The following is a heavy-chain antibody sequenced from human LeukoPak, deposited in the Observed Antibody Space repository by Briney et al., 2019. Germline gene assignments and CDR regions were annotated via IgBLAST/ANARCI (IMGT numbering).Heavy chain of an antibody. D-gene: IGHD3-22*01. CDR1: GGSISSYY. J-gene: IGHJ4*02. V-gene: IGHV4-59*01. CDR3: ARADYYDSSALGYYFDY. CDR2: IYYSGST. Sequence: NRSETLSLTCTVSGGSISSYYWSWIRQPPGKGLEWIGYIYYSGSTNYNPSLKSRVTISVDTSKNQFSLKLSSVTAADTGVYYCARADYYDSSALGYYFDYWGQGTLVTVSS.